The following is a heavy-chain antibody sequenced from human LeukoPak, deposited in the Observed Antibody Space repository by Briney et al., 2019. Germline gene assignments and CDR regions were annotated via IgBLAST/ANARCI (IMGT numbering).Heavy chain of an antibody. Sequence: SETLSLTCAVYGGSFSGYYWSWIRQPPGKGLEWIGEINHSGSTNYNPSLKSRVTISVDTSKNQFSLKLSSVTAADTAVYYCARGGGSGSCYKRRPHYYYGMDVWGQGTTVTVSS. CDR2: INHSGST. V-gene: IGHV4-34*01. J-gene: IGHJ6*02. CDR3: ARGGGSGSCYKRRPHYYYGMDV. CDR1: GGSFSGYY. D-gene: IGHD3-10*01.